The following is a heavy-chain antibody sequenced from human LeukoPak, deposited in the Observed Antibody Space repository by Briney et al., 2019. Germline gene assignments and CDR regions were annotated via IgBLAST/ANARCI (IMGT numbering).Heavy chain of an antibody. CDR3: TTVFESMVREFDP. Sequence: PGGSLRLSCAASGFTFSNAWMSWVRQAPGKGLEWVGRIKSKTDGGTTDYAAPVKGRFTISRDDSKNTLYLQMNSLKTEDTAVYYCTTVFESMVREFDPWGQGTLVTVSS. CDR1: GFTFSNAW. J-gene: IGHJ5*02. CDR2: IKSKTDGGTT. D-gene: IGHD3-10*01. V-gene: IGHV3-15*01.